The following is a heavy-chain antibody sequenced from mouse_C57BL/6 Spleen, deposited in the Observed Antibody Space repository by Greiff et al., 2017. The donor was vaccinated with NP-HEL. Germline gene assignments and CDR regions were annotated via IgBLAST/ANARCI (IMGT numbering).Heavy chain of an antibody. D-gene: IGHD1-1*01. Sequence: QVQLQQPGAELVRPGTSVKLSCKASGYTFTSYWMHWVKQRPGQGLEWIGVIDPSDSYTNYNQKFKGKATLTVDTSSSTAYMQLSSLTSEDSAVYYCARDYGSRTGYFDVWGTGTTVTVSS. CDR3: ARDYGSRTGYFDV. CDR2: IDPSDSYT. CDR1: GYTFTSYW. J-gene: IGHJ1*03. V-gene: IGHV1-59*01.